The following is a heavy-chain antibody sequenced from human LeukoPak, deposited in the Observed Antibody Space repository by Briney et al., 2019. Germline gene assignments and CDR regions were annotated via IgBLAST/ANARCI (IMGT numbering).Heavy chain of an antibody. CDR1: GGTFSSYA. J-gene: IGHJ5*02. Sequence: EASVKVSCKASGGTFSSYAISWVRQAPGQGLEWMGRIIPILGIANYAQKFQGRVTITADKSTSTAYMELSSLRSEDTAVYYCARDIFLGSLRYCSSTSCYRYWFDPWGQGTLVTVSS. V-gene: IGHV1-69*04. D-gene: IGHD2-2*01. CDR2: IIPILGIA. CDR3: ARDIFLGSLRYCSSTSCYRYWFDP.